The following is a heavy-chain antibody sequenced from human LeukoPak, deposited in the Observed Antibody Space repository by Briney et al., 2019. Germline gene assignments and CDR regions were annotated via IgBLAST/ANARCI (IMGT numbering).Heavy chain of an antibody. J-gene: IGHJ6*03. Sequence: SDTPSLTCAVYGGSFSGYYGSWTRQPPGEGLEWSGEINHRGSTNSNPSRKGPVTLSVGTSKNQFFLRLSSVTAADTAVYYCARGKSDYGDYNYMDVWGKGTTVTVSS. CDR1: GGSFSGYY. CDR2: INHRGST. D-gene: IGHD4-17*01. V-gene: IGHV4-34*01. CDR3: ARGKSDYGDYNYMDV.